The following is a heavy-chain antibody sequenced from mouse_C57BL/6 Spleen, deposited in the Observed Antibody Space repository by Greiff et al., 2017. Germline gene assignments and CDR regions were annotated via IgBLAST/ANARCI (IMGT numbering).Heavy chain of an antibody. J-gene: IGHJ2*01. Sequence: QVQLQQSGAELVRPGASVTLSCKASGYTFTDYEMHWVKQTPVHGLEWIGAIDPETGGTAYNQKFKDKAILTADKSSSTAYMELRSLTSEDSAVYYCTRGGSDSYYFDYWGQGTTLTVSS. CDR1: GYTFTDYE. CDR3: TRGGSDSYYFDY. CDR2: IDPETGGT. V-gene: IGHV1-15*01.